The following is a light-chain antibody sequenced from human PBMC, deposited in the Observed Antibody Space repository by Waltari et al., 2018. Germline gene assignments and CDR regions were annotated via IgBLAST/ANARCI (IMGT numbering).Light chain of an antibody. V-gene: IGLV2-14*01. CDR2: EVS. CDR3: SSYTSSSTRVV. Sequence: QSALTQPASVSGSPGQSITISCTEPLRDVGCYNYVPWYQQHPGKAPNLMIYEVSNRPSGVSNRFSGSKSGNTASLTISGLQAEDEDDYYCSSYTSSSTRVVFGGGTKLTVL. J-gene: IGLJ2*01. CDR1: LRDVGCYNY.